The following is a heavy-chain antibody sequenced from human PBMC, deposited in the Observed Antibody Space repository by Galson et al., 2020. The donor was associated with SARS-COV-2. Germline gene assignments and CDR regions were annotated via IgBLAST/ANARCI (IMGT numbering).Heavy chain of an antibody. V-gene: IGHV3-30*04. CDR1: GFTFSSYA. CDR2: ISYDGSNK. J-gene: IGHJ4*02. D-gene: IGHD1-26*01. Sequence: GGSLRLSCAASGFTFSSYAMHWVRQAPGKGLEWVAVISYDGSNKYYADSVKGRFTISRDNSKNTLYLQMNSLRAEDTAVYYCARAESGSYLTYFDYWGQGTLVTVSS. CDR3: ARAESGSYLTYFDY.